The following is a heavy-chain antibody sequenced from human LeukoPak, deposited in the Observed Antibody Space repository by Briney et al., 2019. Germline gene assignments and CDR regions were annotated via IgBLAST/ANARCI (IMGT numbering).Heavy chain of an antibody. CDR1: GYTFTSYG. J-gene: IGHJ3*02. Sequence: GASVKVSCKASGYTFTSYGISWVRQAPGQGLEWMGWISAYNGNTNYAQKLQGGVTMTTDPSTSTAYMELRSLRSDDTAVYYCARVLAVAVTDAFDIWGQGTMVTVSS. D-gene: IGHD6-19*01. CDR3: ARVLAVAVTDAFDI. CDR2: ISAYNGNT. V-gene: IGHV1-18*01.